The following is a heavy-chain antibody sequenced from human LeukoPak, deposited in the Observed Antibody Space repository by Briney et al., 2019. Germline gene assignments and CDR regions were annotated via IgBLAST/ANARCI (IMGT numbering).Heavy chain of an antibody. Sequence: ASVKVSCKASGYTFTSYAMHWVRQAPGQRLEWMGWINAGNGNTKYSQKFQGRVTITRDTSASTAYMELSSLRSEDTAVYYCARDSHSGSYSGGHFDYWGQGTLVTVSS. V-gene: IGHV1-3*01. D-gene: IGHD1-26*01. CDR2: INAGNGNT. CDR1: GYTFTSYA. J-gene: IGHJ4*02. CDR3: ARDSHSGSYSGGHFDY.